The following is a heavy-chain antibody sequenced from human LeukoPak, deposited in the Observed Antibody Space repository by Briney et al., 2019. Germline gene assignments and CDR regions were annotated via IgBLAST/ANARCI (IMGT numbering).Heavy chain of an antibody. CDR3: ARRMVRGVNAFDI. CDR1: GGSISSSSYY. Sequence: SETLSLTCTVSGGSISSSSYYWVWIRQPPGKALEWSGSIYYSGSTYYNPSLKSRVTISVDTSKNQFSLKLSSVTAADTAVYYCARRMVRGVNAFDIWGQGTMVTVSS. V-gene: IGHV4-39*01. J-gene: IGHJ3*02. CDR2: IYYSGST. D-gene: IGHD3-10*01.